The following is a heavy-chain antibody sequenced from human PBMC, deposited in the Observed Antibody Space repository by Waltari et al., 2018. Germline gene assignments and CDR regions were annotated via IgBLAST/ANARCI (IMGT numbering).Heavy chain of an antibody. Sequence: VQLVQSGAEVKKTGSSVKVSCKASGYTFTYRYLHWVRQAPGQALEWMGWITPFNGNTNYAQKFQDRVTITRDRSMSTAYMELSSLRSEDTAMYYCARPHLYSNFNFDYWGQGTLVTVSS. CDR2: ITPFNGNT. CDR1: GYTFTYRY. D-gene: IGHD4-4*01. CDR3: ARPHLYSNFNFDY. J-gene: IGHJ4*02. V-gene: IGHV1-45*02.